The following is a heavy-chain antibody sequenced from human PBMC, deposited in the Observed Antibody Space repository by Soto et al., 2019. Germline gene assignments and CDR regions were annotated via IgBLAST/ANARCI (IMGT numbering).Heavy chain of an antibody. CDR1: GDPMRSYY. J-gene: IGHJ6*02. CDR3: VKVGQESRNYFYYGMDV. CDR2: IYHSAST. V-gene: IGHV4-59*01. Sequence: QVQLQESGPGLVKLSETLSLTCTVSGDPMRSYYWSWIRQPPGKGLEWIGYIYHSASTNYNPSLESRVTISIDTAKKQFSLKMSSVTAADTAVYYCVKVGQESRNYFYYGMDVWGQGITVTVSS.